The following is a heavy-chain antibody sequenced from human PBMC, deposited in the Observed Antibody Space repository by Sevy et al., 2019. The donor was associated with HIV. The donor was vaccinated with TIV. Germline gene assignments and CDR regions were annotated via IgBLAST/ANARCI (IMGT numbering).Heavy chain of an antibody. D-gene: IGHD6-19*01. CDR2: ISSSGSTI. Sequence: GGSLRLSCAASGFTFSSYEMNWVRQAPGKGLEWVSYISSSGSTIYYADSVKGRFTISRDNSKNTLYLQMNSLRAEDTAVYYCAREHIAVAGIGYYFDNWGQGTLVTVSS. V-gene: IGHV3-48*03. J-gene: IGHJ4*02. CDR3: AREHIAVAGIGYYFDN. CDR1: GFTFSSYE.